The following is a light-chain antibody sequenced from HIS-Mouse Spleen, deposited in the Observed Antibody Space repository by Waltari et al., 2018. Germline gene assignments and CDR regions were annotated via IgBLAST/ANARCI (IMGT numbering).Light chain of an antibody. CDR2: EDS. Sequence: SYELTPPPSVSVSPGQPARITCSGNALPTKSAYWYQQKSGQAPVLVIYEDSKRPSGIPERFSGSSSGTMATLTISGAQVEDEADYYCYSTDSSGNHRVFGGGTKLTVL. V-gene: IGLV3-10*01. CDR1: ALPTKS. J-gene: IGLJ2*01. CDR3: YSTDSSGNHRV.